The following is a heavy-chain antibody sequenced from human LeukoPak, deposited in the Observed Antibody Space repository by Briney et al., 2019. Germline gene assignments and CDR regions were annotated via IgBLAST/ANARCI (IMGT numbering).Heavy chain of an antibody. Sequence: SVKVSCKASGYTFTGYYMHWVRQAPEQGLEWMGRINPNSGGKNYAQKFQGRVTMNRDTSISTAYMELSRLRSDDTAVYYCARVDTIYQFDYWGQGTLVTVSS. CDR3: ARVDTIYQFDY. J-gene: IGHJ4*02. CDR2: INPNSGGK. D-gene: IGHD3-3*01. V-gene: IGHV1-2*06. CDR1: GYTFTGYY.